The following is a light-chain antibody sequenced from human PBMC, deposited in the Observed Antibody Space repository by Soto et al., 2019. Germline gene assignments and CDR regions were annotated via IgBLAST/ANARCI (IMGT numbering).Light chain of an antibody. CDR3: CSYAGSSTP. J-gene: IGLJ3*02. CDR1: SSDVGSYNL. Sequence: QSALTQPASVSGSPGQSITISCTGTSSDVGSYNLVSWYQQHPGKAPKLMIYEGSKRPSGVSNRFSGSKSGNTASLTISGLQAEDEADYYCCSYAGSSTPFGGGTKHRP. V-gene: IGLV2-23*01. CDR2: EGS.